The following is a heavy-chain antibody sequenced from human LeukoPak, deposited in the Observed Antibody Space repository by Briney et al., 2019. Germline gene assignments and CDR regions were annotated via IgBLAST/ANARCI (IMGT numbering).Heavy chain of an antibody. Sequence: ASVKVSCKASGYTFTSYAIHWVRQAPGQRLEWMGWINAGHGNTKYSQDFQGRVTITRDTSTSTVYMELSSLRSEDTAVYYCARDLTEEMPTIPSTYWGQGTLVTVSS. CDR1: GYTFTSYA. D-gene: IGHD5-24*01. CDR2: INAGHGNT. V-gene: IGHV1-3*03. CDR3: ARDLTEEMPTIPSTY. J-gene: IGHJ4*02.